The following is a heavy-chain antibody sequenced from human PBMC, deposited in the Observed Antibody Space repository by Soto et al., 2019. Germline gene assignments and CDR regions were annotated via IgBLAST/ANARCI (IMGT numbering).Heavy chain of an antibody. CDR3: AGATGRY. V-gene: IGHV3-53*02. Sequence: EVQLVETGGVLIQPGGSLRLSCTASGFTVSSNYMTWVRQAPGKGLEWVSVIYSGGNTYYADSVKGRFTSSRDKSKNTLYLQMNSLRAEDTAVYYCAGATGRYWGQGTLVTVSS. D-gene: IGHD1-1*01. CDR2: IYSGGNT. J-gene: IGHJ4*02. CDR1: GFTVSSNY.